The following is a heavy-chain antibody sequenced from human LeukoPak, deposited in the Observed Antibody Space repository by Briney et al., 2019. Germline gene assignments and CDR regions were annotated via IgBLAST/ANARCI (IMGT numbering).Heavy chain of an antibody. CDR2: INHSGTT. CDR3: ARFRYFDWLPYYYYGMDV. Sequence: PSETPSLTCAVYGGSFSGYSWSWIRQPPGKGLEWIGEINHSGTTNYNPSLKSRVTISVDTSKNQFSLKLSSVTAADTAVYYCARFRYFDWLPYYYYGMDVWGKGTTVTVSS. D-gene: IGHD3-9*01. J-gene: IGHJ6*04. CDR1: GGSFSGYS. V-gene: IGHV4-34*01.